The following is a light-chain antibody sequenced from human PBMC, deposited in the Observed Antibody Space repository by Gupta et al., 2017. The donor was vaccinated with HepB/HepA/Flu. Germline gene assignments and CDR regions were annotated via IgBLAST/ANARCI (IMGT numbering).Light chain of an antibody. J-gene: IGKJ3*01. CDR3: QQRSNWPRFT. CDR1: QSVSSY. Sequence: EIALTQSPATLSLSPGERATLSCRASQSVSSYLAWYQQKPCQAPRLLIYDASNRATGIPARFSGSGSGTDFTLTISSLEPEDFAVYYCQQRSNWPRFTFGHGTKVDI. CDR2: DAS. V-gene: IGKV3-11*01.